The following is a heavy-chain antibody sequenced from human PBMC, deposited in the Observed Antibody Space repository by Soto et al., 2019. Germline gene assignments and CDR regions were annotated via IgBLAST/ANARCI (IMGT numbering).Heavy chain of an antibody. J-gene: IGHJ5*02. CDR1: GFTVSSNY. D-gene: IGHD2-8*01. Sequence: EVQLVETGGGLIQPGGSLRLSCAASGFTVSSNYMSWVRQAPGKGLEWVSYISFSSTTIFYADSVRGRFTISRDNAKNSLYLQMNTLRDEDTAVYYCARDNGMAGSFDPWGQGTLVTVSS. V-gene: IGHV3-48*02. CDR2: ISFSSTTI. CDR3: ARDNGMAGSFDP.